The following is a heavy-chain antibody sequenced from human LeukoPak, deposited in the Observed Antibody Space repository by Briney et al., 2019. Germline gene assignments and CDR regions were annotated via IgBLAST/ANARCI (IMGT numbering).Heavy chain of an antibody. CDR3: ARTRYYYNSRNYGAPYYFDY. Sequence: SETLSLTCTVSGYSIGSGYYWGWIRQPPGKGLGWIGSIYHSGSTYYNPSLKSRVTISVDTSKNQFSLKLSSVTAADTAVYYCARTRYYYNSRNYGAPYYFDYWGQGTLVTVSS. V-gene: IGHV4-38-2*02. CDR1: GYSIGSGYY. D-gene: IGHD3-10*01. CDR2: IYHSGST. J-gene: IGHJ4*02.